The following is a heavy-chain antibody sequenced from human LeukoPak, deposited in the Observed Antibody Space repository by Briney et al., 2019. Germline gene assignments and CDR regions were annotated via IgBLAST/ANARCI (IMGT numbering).Heavy chain of an antibody. V-gene: IGHV3-21*01. D-gene: IGHD3-10*01. J-gene: IGHJ4*02. CDR3: ARDRSVLRGVISDY. CDR2: ISNNDDYI. CDR1: GFTFTIYT. Sequence: GGSLRLSCAASGFTFTIYTMSWVRQAPGKGLEWVSSISNNDDYIYYADSVKGRFTASRDNAKNSLYLQMNSLRVEDTAVYYCARDRSVLRGVISDYWGQGTLVTVSS.